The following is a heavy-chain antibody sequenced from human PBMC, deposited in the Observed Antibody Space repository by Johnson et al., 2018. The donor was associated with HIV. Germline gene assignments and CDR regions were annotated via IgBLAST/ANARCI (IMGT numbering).Heavy chain of an antibody. J-gene: IGHJ3*02. CDR3: ARGPIADDAFDI. CDR1: GFTFSNYD. D-gene: IGHD3-16*02. CDR2: IWYDGSNK. V-gene: IGHV3-33*08. Sequence: VQLVESGGGVVQPGRSLRLSCTAFGFTFSNYDIHWVRQPPGKGLEWVAVIWYDGSNKYYADSVKGRFTISRDNSKNTLYLQMNSLRAEDTAVYFCARGPIADDAFDIWGQGTMVTVSS.